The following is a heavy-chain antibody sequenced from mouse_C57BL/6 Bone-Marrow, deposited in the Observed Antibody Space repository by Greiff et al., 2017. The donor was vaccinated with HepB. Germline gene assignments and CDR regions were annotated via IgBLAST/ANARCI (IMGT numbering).Heavy chain of an antibody. Sequence: EVKLMESGGGLVQPGGSLKLSCAASGFTFSDYYMYWVRQTPEKRLEWVAYISNGGGSTYYPDTVKGRFTISRDNAKNTLYLQMSRLKSEDTAMYYCALGSYWGQGTTLTVSS. CDR1: GFTFSDYY. CDR2: ISNGGGST. J-gene: IGHJ2*01. V-gene: IGHV5-12*01. CDR3: ALGSY. D-gene: IGHD4-1*01.